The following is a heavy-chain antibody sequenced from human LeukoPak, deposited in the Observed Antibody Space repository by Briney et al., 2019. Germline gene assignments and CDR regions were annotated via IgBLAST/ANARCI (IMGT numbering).Heavy chain of an antibody. CDR1: GFTFSSYA. CDR3: AKGHIVVVTALCDY. CDR2: ISGSGGST. J-gene: IGHJ4*02. V-gene: IGHV3-23*01. Sequence: GGSLRLSCAASGFTFSSYAMSWVRQAPGKGLEWVSAISGSGGSTYYADSVKGRFTISRDNSKNTLYLQMNSLRAEDTAVYYCAKGHIVVVTALCDYWGQGILVTVSS. D-gene: IGHD2-21*02.